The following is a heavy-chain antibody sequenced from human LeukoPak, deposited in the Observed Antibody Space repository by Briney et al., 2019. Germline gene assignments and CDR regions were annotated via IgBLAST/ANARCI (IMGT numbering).Heavy chain of an antibody. CDR2: IYYSGNT. Sequence: SETLSLTCTVSGVSISSSNSYWGWIRQPPGTGLEWIGSIYYSGNTYYNASLKSQVSISIDTSKNRFSLKLTSVTAADTAIYYCARDSGPDPRWFDPWGQGTLVTVSS. J-gene: IGHJ5*02. CDR1: GVSISSSNSY. D-gene: IGHD3-10*01. V-gene: IGHV4-39*07. CDR3: ARDSGPDPRWFDP.